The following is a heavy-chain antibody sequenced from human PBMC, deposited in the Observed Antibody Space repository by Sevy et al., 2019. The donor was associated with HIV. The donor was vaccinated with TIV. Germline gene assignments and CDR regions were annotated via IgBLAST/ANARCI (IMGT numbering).Heavy chain of an antibody. Sequence: SETLSLTCTVSGASISSSGYYWGWIRQPPGKGLEWIATINYNGITFYNPSLKSRITISADTSRNQFSLDLKSVTAADTAIYYCAGPILTYNNGWSYYDYWGQGTVVTISS. CDR1: GASISSSGYY. CDR2: INYNGIT. D-gene: IGHD3-10*01. CDR3: AGPILTYNNGWSYYDY. V-gene: IGHV4-39*01. J-gene: IGHJ4*02.